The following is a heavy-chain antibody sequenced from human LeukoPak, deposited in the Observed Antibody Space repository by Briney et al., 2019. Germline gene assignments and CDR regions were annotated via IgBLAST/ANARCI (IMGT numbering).Heavy chain of an antibody. V-gene: IGHV3-21*01. CDR3: ARLSKYYYMDV. J-gene: IGHJ6*03. Sequence: GGSLRLSCAASGFTFSSYSMDWVRQAPGKGLEWVSSISSSSSYIYYADSVKGRFTISRDNAKNSLYLQMNSLRAEDTAVYYCARLSKYYYMDVWGKGTTVTVSS. CDR2: ISSSSSYI. CDR1: GFTFSSYS.